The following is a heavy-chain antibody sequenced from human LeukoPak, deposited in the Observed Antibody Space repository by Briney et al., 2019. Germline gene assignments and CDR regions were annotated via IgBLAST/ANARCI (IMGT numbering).Heavy chain of an antibody. J-gene: IGHJ4*02. D-gene: IGHD5-24*01. CDR1: GGSISSYY. Sequence: ASETLSLTCTVSGGSISSYYWSWIRQPPEKGLEWIGYIYHSGSTNSNPSLKSRVTMSVDTSKNQFTVKLSSVTAADTAVYYCARQGDGYNYPLGFDYWGQGTLVTVSS. CDR3: ARQGDGYNYPLGFDY. V-gene: IGHV4-59*08. CDR2: IYHSGST.